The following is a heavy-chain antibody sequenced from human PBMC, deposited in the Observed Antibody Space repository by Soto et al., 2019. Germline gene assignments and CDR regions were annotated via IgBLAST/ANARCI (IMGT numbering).Heavy chain of an antibody. CDR2: IYSGGST. D-gene: IGHD5-12*01. CDR1: GFTVSSNY. Sequence: LRLSCAASGFTVSSNYMSWVRQAPGKGLEWVSVIYSGGSTYYADSVKGRFTISRDNSKNTLYLQMNSLRAEDTAVYYCARASEMATIPDYWGQGTLVTVSS. V-gene: IGHV3-53*01. CDR3: ARASEMATIPDY. J-gene: IGHJ4*02.